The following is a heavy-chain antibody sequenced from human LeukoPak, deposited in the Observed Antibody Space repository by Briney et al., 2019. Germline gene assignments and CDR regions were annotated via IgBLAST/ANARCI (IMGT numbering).Heavy chain of an antibody. CDR1: EFTFSSYE. V-gene: IGHV3-48*03. Sequence: GGSLRLSCAASEFTFSSYEMNWVRQAPGKGLEWVSYISRTGSNTYYADSAKGRFTISRDNAKNSLYLQMNSLRAEDTAVYYCARSTTINSVDYWGQGTLVTVSS. CDR3: ARSTTINSVDY. J-gene: IGHJ4*02. CDR2: ISRTGSNT. D-gene: IGHD1-26*01.